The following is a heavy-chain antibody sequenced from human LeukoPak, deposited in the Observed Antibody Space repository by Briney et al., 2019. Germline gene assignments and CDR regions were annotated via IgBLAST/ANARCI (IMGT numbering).Heavy chain of an antibody. CDR2: IKQDGRER. J-gene: IGHJ4*02. Sequence: VQPGGSLRLSCAASGFTFISYWMSWVRQAPGKGLEWVANIKQDGRERYYVDSVKGRFTISRDNAKNSLYLQMNSLRAEDTGVYYCAGSGWQVYFDYWGQGTLVTVSS. CDR1: GFTFISYW. V-gene: IGHV3-7*01. D-gene: IGHD6-19*01. CDR3: AGSGWQVYFDY.